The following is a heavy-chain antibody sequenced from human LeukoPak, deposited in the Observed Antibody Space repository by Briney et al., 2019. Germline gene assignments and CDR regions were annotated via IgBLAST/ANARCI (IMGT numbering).Heavy chain of an antibody. CDR1: GFTFSSYG. Sequence: GGSLRLSCAASGFTFSSYGMHWVRQAPGKGLEWVAFIRYDGSNKYYADSVKGRFTISRDNSKNTLYLQMNSLRAEDTAVYYCAKDLFQVAAPPGDWFDPWGQGTLVTVSS. J-gene: IGHJ5*02. CDR2: IRYDGSNK. D-gene: IGHD6-6*01. CDR3: AKDLFQVAAPPGDWFDP. V-gene: IGHV3-30*02.